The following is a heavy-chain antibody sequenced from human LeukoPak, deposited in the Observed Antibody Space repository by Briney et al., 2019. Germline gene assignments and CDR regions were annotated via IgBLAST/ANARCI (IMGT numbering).Heavy chain of an antibody. CDR3: ARSPQGTATTANWLDP. Sequence: PSETLSLTCIVSGGSINSYYWSWIRQPAGKGLEWIGRIYTSGSTNYNPSLKSRVTMSVDMSRNQFSLKLSSVTAADTAVYYCARSPQGTATTANWLDPWGQGTLVTVSS. CDR2: IYTSGST. V-gene: IGHV4-4*07. J-gene: IGHJ5*02. D-gene: IGHD4-17*01. CDR1: GGSINSYY.